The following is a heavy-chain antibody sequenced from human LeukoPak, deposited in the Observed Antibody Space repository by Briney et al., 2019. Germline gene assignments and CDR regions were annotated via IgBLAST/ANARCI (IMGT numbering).Heavy chain of an antibody. J-gene: IGHJ4*02. D-gene: IGHD6-19*01. Sequence: GGSLRLSCVASGFTFSNDWMSWVRQAPGRGLEWVANIKQDGSEKYYVDSVKGRFTISRDNAKNPLYLQMNSLRVEDTAIYYCARAVYWGQGTLATVSS. CDR1: GFTFSNDW. V-gene: IGHV3-7*04. CDR3: ARAVY. CDR2: IKQDGSEK.